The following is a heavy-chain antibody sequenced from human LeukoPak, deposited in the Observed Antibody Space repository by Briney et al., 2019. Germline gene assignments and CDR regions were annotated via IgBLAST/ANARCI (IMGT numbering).Heavy chain of an antibody. D-gene: IGHD4-23*01. CDR3: ARDAYGANSGDWYFDL. CDR1: GGSISSSSFY. V-gene: IGHV4-39*07. J-gene: IGHJ2*01. Sequence: PSETLSLTCTVSGGSISSSSFYWGWIRQPPGKGLEWIGSIYYTGNTYSNPSLKSRVTISVDTSKNQFSLKLSSVTAADTAVYYCARDAYGANSGDWYFDLWGRGTLVTVSS. CDR2: IYYTGNT.